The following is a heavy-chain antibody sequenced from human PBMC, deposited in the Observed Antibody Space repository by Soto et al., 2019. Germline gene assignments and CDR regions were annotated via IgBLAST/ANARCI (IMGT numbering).Heavy chain of an antibody. CDR1: GGSFSGYY. Sequence: QVQLQQWGAGLLKPSETLSLTCAVYGGSFSGYYWSWIRQPPGKGLEWIGEINHSGSTNYNPSLKSRVTISVDTSKNQFSLKLSSVTAADTAVYYCARGGGLGSRGSRFDPWGQGTLVTVSS. CDR3: ARGGGLGSRGSRFDP. CDR2: INHSGST. J-gene: IGHJ5*02. D-gene: IGHD2-15*01. V-gene: IGHV4-34*01.